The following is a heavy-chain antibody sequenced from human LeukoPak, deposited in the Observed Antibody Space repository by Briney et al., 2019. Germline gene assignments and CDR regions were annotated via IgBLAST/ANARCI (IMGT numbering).Heavy chain of an antibody. D-gene: IGHD2-21*02. CDR1: GFTFSSYA. V-gene: IGHV3-23*01. CDR3: AKAHIVVVTAYYYYYYGMDV. CDR2: ISGSGGST. J-gene: IGHJ6*02. Sequence: PGGSLRLSCAASGFTFSSYAMSWVRQAPGKGPEWVSAISGSGGSTYYADSVKGRFTISRDNSKNTLYLQMNSLRAEDTAVYYCAKAHIVVVTAYYYYYYGMDVWGQGTTVTVSS.